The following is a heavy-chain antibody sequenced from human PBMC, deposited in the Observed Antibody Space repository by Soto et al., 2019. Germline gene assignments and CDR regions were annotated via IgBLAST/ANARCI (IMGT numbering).Heavy chain of an antibody. D-gene: IGHD6-13*01. CDR1: GFTFDDYA. J-gene: IGHJ3*02. CDR3: VKGEDYSSTGDAFDI. CDR2: ISWNSGSK. V-gene: IGHV3-9*01. Sequence: SLRLSCAASGFTFDDYAMHWVRQAPWKGLEWVLGISWNSGSKAYADSVKGRFTISRDNAKNSVYLQMSSLRPEDTALYYCVKGEDYSSTGDAFDIWGRGTMVTVSS.